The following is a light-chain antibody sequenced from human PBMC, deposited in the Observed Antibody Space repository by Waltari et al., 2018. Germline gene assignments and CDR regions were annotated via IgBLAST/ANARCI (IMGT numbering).Light chain of an antibody. CDR1: RSNIGAQYD. CDR2: DTN. CDR3: QSYDKSLSGWV. Sequence: QSVLTQPPSVSGAPGQSVTISCAGGRSNIGAQYDIHWYQFLPETAPRLLIFDTNKRPSGVPDLFSGSTSGTSASLAITGLQPEDEALYYCQSYDKSLSGWVFGGGTKLTVL. V-gene: IGLV1-40*01. J-gene: IGLJ3*02.